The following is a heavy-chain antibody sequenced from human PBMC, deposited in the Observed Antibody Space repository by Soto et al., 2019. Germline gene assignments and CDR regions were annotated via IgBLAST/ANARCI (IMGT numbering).Heavy chain of an antibody. Sequence: QVQLQESGPGLVKPSQTLSLTCTVSGGSISSGGYYWSWIRQHPGKGLEWIGYIYYSGSTYYNPALMSRVSISVDTSKNQFSLKLSSVTAADTAVYYCARDHTVVSPAALDIWDQETMVTVSS. CDR2: IYYSGST. CDR3: ARDHTVVSPAALDI. V-gene: IGHV4-31*03. CDR1: GGSISSGGYY. D-gene: IGHD2-15*01. J-gene: IGHJ3*02.